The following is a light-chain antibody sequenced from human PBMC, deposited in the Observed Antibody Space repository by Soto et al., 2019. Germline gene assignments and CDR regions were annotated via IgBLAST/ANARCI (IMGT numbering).Light chain of an antibody. CDR2: KAS. Sequence: DIQMTQSPSTLSASVGDRVTITCRASQSIRSWLAWYQQKPGKAPKLLIYKASSLESGVPSRFSGSGSGTEFTLTISSLQPDDFATYYCQQYEMFGPGTKVDIK. CDR3: QQYEM. V-gene: IGKV1-5*03. J-gene: IGKJ1*01. CDR1: QSIRSW.